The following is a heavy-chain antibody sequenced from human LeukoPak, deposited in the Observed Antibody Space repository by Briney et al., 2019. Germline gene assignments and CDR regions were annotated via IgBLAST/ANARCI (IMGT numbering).Heavy chain of an antibody. J-gene: IGHJ3*02. CDR3: VLGAYWNDDKNAFHI. CDR1: GLTFSSYD. V-gene: IGHV3-13*01. Sequence: GGSLRLSCAASGLTFSSYDMHWVRQAPRKGLEWVSSIGATGDTYYTDSVRGRFTISREYAKKSFYLQVSSLTVDDTAVYFCVLGAYWNDDKNAFHIWGPGTMVTVSS. CDR2: IGATGDT. D-gene: IGHD1-1*01.